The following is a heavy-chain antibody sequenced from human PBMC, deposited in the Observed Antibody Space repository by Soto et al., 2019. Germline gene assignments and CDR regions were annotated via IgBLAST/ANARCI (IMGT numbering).Heavy chain of an antibody. J-gene: IGHJ5*02. Sequence: QVQLVQSGAEVKKPGASVKVSCKASGYTFTSYGISWVRQAPGQGLEWMGWISAYNGNTNYAQKFQGRVTMTTDTATITAYMKLRSLRSDDTAVYYCARAILWWGVGESNWLDPGGQGTLVTVSS. V-gene: IGHV1-18*01. D-gene: IGHD2-21*01. CDR1: GYTFTSYG. CDR3: ARAILWWGVGESNWLDP. CDR2: ISAYNGNT.